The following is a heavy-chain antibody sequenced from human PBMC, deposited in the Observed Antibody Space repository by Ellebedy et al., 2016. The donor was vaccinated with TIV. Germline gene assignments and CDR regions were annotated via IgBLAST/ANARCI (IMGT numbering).Heavy chain of an antibody. D-gene: IGHD5-24*01. J-gene: IGHJ4*02. V-gene: IGHV1-69*04. CDR3: ARWDGYDEKFQGPFDR. Sequence: AASVKVSCKTSGDTFSNHAFNWVRQAPGQELEWMGSMDPRLGTVKYAQRFQGRVSITADKSTSTAYIELSRLRSDDTAVYYCARWDGYDEKFQGPFDRWGLGTLVTVSS. CDR2: MDPRLGTV. CDR1: GDTFSNHA.